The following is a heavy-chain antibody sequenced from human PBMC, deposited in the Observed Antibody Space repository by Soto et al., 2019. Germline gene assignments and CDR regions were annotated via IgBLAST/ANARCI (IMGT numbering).Heavy chain of an antibody. CDR1: GFIFSGTA. J-gene: IGHJ4*02. CDR3: IRGGSPYYYDY. V-gene: IGHV3-73*01. D-gene: IGHD1-26*01. Sequence: EVQLVESGGGLVQPGGSLKLSCAASGFIFSGTAVHWVRQASGKGLEWVGRILSKAGNYATAYPASMKGRFTISRDDSENTDVLQMNRLKTEDTAVYYCIRGGSPYYYDYWGQGTLVAVSS. CDR2: ILSKAGNYAT.